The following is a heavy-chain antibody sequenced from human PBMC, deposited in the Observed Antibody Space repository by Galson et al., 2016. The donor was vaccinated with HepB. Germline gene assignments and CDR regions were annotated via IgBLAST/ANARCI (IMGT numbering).Heavy chain of an antibody. CDR2: ISKGGNNQ. Sequence: SLRLSCAGSGFIFSNVGMHWVRQAPGKGLEWVAVISKGGNNQYYADSVKGRFTISRDKSNNTLFLEMNSLRVEDTAVYYCAKDMHPSGAFDIWCQGTLVTASS. D-gene: IGHD2-2*01. CDR1: GFIFSNVG. V-gene: IGHV3-30*18. CDR3: AKDMHPSGAFDI. J-gene: IGHJ3*02.